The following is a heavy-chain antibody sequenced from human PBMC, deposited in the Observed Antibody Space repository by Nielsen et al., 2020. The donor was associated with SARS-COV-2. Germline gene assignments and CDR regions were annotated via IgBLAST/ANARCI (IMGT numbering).Heavy chain of an antibody. V-gene: IGHV1-2*06. CDR2: INPNSGGT. D-gene: IGHD5-12*01. J-gene: IGHJ5*02. CDR1: GYTFTGYY. CDR3: ARGQGDGYSGYDPNNWFDP. Sequence: ASVKVSCKASGYTFTGYYMHWVRQAPGQGLEWMGRINPNSGGTNYAQKFQGRVTMTRDTSISTAYMELSRLRSDDTAVYYCARGQGDGYSGYDPNNWFDPWGQGTLVTVSS.